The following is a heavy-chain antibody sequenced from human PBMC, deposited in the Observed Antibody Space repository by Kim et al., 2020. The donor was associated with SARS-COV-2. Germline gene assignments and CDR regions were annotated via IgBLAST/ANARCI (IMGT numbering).Heavy chain of an antibody. Sequence: GGSLRLSCAASGFTFDDYAMHWVRQAPGKGLEWVSGISWNSGSIGYADSVKGRFTISRDNAKNSLYLQMNSLRAEDTALYYCAKGKYSSSWYSENYFDYWGQATLVTGSS. CDR2: ISWNSGSI. D-gene: IGHD6-13*01. V-gene: IGHV3-9*01. CDR3: AKGKYSSSWYSENYFDY. CDR1: GFTFDDYA. J-gene: IGHJ4*02.